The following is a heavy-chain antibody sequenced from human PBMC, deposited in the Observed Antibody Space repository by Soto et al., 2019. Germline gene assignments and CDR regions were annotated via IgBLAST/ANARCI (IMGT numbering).Heavy chain of an antibody. D-gene: IGHD3-16*01. CDR2: FWYDGSNK. CDR3: ARDGTFGAKGGSLDI. J-gene: IGHJ3*02. CDR1: GFTFRTYG. V-gene: IGHV3-33*01. Sequence: PGGSLRLSCAASGFTFRTYGMHWVRQAPGKGLEWVAIFWYDGSNKYYAESVKGRFTISRDNSKNTLYLQMNSLRAEDPAVYYCARDGTFGAKGGSLDIWGQGTMVTVSS.